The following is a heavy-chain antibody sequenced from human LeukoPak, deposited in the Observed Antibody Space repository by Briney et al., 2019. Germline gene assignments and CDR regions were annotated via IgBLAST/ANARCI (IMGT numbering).Heavy chain of an antibody. J-gene: IGHJ4*02. CDR3: ARNLIPEQLVLNF. Sequence: SETLSLTCTVSGGSISSGSYYWSWIRQPAGKGLEWVGRIYTSGSTNYNPSLKSRVTMSVDTSKNQFSLNLKSVTPEDTAVYYCARNLIPEQLVLNFWGQGTLVTVSS. CDR1: GGSISSGSYY. V-gene: IGHV4-61*02. CDR2: IYTSGST. D-gene: IGHD6-13*01.